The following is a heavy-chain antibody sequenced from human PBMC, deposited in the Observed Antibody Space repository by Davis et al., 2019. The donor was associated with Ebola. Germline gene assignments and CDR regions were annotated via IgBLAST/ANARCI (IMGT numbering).Heavy chain of an antibody. Sequence: GESLKISCAASGFTFGDYWMTWVRQAPGRGLEWVGKIKYDGSDKYYVDSVKGRFTISRDNAKNSLYLQMNSLRVEDTAVYYCAREAANCGGDCLDYWGRGTLVTVSS. CDR1: GFTFGDYW. CDR2: IKYDGSDK. V-gene: IGHV3-7*01. CDR3: AREAANCGGDCLDY. J-gene: IGHJ4*02. D-gene: IGHD2-21*01.